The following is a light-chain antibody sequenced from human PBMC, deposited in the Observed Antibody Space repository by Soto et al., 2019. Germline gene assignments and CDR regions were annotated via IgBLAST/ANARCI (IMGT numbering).Light chain of an antibody. CDR2: KAS. CDR3: QRYNNLWT. CDR1: QSISRW. V-gene: IGKV1-5*03. J-gene: IGKJ1*01. Sequence: DIQMTQSPSTLSASVGDRVTITCRASQSISRWLAWYQQRPGKAPKLLIYKASTLESGVPSRFSGSGSGTEFPLTIDSMQPDDFAIYYCQRYNNLWTFGQGTKVEIK.